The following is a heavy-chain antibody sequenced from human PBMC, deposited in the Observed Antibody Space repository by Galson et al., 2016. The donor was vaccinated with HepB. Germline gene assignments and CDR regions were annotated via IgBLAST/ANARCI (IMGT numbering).Heavy chain of an antibody. J-gene: IGHJ4*02. CDR3: AKSSYDYVWGSYRFDS. CDR2: ISGNGGRT. Sequence: SLRLSCAASGFTFSDYAMSWVRQAPGKGLEWVSGISGNGGRTYYADSVEGRFTISRDNSKNMLYLQMNSLRAEDTAIYYCAKSSYDYVWGSYRFDSWGQGTLVTVSS. D-gene: IGHD3-16*02. CDR1: GFTFSDYA. V-gene: IGHV3-23*01.